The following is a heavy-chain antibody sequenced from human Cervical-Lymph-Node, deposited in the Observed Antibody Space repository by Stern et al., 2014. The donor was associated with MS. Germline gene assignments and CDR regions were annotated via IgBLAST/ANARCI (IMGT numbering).Heavy chain of an antibody. CDR3: ARDLGRAAAGEN. CDR1: GYSISSGYY. J-gene: IGHJ4*02. CDR2: LYHSGST. Sequence: QVQLQESGPGLVKPSETLSLTCTVSGYSISSGYYWGWIRQPPGKGLEWIGSLYHSGSTYYNPSLKSRVTIAVDTSKNQFSLKLSSVTAADTAVYYCARDLGRAAAGENWGQGTLVTVSS. D-gene: IGHD6-13*01. V-gene: IGHV4-38-2*02.